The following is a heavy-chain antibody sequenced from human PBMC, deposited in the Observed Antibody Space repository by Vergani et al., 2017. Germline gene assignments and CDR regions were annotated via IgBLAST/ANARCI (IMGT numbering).Heavy chain of an antibody. CDR2: ISGHGDRT. CDR3: AREXRSNTSPFVGD. V-gene: IGHV3-23*01. CDR1: GFTFSNSA. Sequence: EVHLLESGGGQVEARGSLRLSCVASGFTFSNSAMSWVRQTSGKGLEWVSAISGHGDRTYYADSVKGRFTISRDNSKNTVYLQMNSLKAEDRATYYCAREXRSNTSPFVGDWGQGTLVTV. J-gene: IGHJ4*02. D-gene: IGHD2/OR15-2a*01.